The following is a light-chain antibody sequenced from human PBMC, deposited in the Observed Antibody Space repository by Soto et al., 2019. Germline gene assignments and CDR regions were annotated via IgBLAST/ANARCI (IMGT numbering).Light chain of an antibody. V-gene: IGKV1-5*01. Sequence: DIQITHSPSTLSASVGDRVTISCRSSQTITSWLAWYQQKPGKAPKLLIYDASSLESGVPSRFSGSGSGTEFTLTISSLQPDDFATYYCQQHNSYPWTFGQGTKVDIK. CDR3: QQHNSYPWT. J-gene: IGKJ1*01. CDR2: DAS. CDR1: QTITSW.